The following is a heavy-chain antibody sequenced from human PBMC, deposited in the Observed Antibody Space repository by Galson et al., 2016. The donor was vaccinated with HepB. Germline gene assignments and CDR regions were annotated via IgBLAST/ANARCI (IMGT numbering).Heavy chain of an antibody. CDR2: ITHDHSNK. J-gene: IGHJ4*02. D-gene: IGHD2-2*02. CDR1: GFSFTNYG. V-gene: IGHV3-30*18. Sequence: SLRLSCAASGFSFTNYGMHWVRQAPGKGLEWVASITHDHSNKYYAHSVKGRFTISRDKSKNTLDLEMNSLRPEDTAMYYCAKDVRYGGYTRRQVGEFDHWGQGTLVTVSS. CDR3: AKDVRYGGYTRRQVGEFDH.